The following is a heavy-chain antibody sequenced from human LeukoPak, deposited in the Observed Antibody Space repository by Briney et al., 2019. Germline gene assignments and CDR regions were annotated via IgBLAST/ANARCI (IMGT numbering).Heavy chain of an antibody. V-gene: IGHV3-30*04. CDR3: ARVSQRMGDSRGYFRLDY. CDR2: ISYDGSNK. CDR1: GFTFSSYA. J-gene: IGHJ4*02. D-gene: IGHD3-22*01. Sequence: GGSLRLSCAASGFTFSSYAMHWVRQAPGKGLEWVAVISYDGSNKYYADSVKGRFTISRDNSKNTLYLQMNSLRAEDTAVYYCARVSQRMGDSRGYFRLDYWGQGTLVTVSS.